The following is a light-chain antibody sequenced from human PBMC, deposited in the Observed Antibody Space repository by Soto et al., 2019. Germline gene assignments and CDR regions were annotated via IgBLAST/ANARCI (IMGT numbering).Light chain of an antibody. Sequence: QSALTQPPSASGSPGQSVTISCTGTNNDVGRYNYVSWYQQHPGKAPKVIISDVSERPSGVPDRFSGSKSGNTASLTVSGLQAEDEADYYCSSYAESNIWVFGGGTKLTVL. CDR3: SSYAESNIWV. CDR1: NNDVGRYNY. J-gene: IGLJ3*02. V-gene: IGLV2-8*01. CDR2: DVS.